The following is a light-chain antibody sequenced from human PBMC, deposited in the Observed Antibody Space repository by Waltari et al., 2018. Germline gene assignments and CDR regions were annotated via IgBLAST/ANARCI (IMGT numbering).Light chain of an antibody. V-gene: IGLV3-21*04. J-gene: IGLJ3*02. CDR2: ADD. Sequence: SYVLTQPPSVSVDPRTAATITCGGDNIVSRSVPWYQQKPGRAPVLVISADDDRPSGIPERFSGSNSGNTATLTISGVEAGDEADYFCQVWDNDSDHWVFGGGTKLTVL. CDR3: QVWDNDSDHWV. CDR1: NIVSRS.